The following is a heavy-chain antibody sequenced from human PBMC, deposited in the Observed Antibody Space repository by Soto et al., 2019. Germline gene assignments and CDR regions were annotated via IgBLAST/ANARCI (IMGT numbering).Heavy chain of an antibody. CDR2: IYSSGST. V-gene: IGHV4-59*01. CDR3: ARDHPHSYGVYYFDY. D-gene: IGHD5-18*01. CDR1: GGSISNYD. J-gene: IGHJ4*02. Sequence: SETLSLTCTVSGGSISNYDWNWIRQSPGKGLEWIGYIYSSGSTHYNPSLQNRVTISIDTSKNQVSLKVNSVTAADTAVYYCARDHPHSYGVYYFDYWGQGTPVTVSS.